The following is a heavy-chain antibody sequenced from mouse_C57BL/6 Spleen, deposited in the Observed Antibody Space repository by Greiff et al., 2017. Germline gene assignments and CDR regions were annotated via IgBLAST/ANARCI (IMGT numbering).Heavy chain of an antibody. CDR2: ISGGGGNT. CDR3: ARHPCYRPYYFDY. J-gene: IGHJ2*01. Sequence: EVQGVESGGGLVKPGGSLKLSCAASGFTFSSYTMSWVRQTPEQRLEWVATISGGGGNTYYTDSVKGRFTISRDNAKNTLYLQISSLRSEDTAFYYCARHPCYRPYYFDYWGQGTTLTVSS. V-gene: IGHV5-9*01. CDR1: GFTFSSYT.